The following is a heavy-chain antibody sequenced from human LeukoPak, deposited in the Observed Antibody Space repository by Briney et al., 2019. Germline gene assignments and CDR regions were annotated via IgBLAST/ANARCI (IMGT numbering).Heavy chain of an antibody. V-gene: IGHV3-33*01. Sequence: GRSLRLSCVASGFTFSNNGMQWVRQAPGKGLEWVTAIWYDGSNKYYADSVKGRFTISRDNSKNTLYLQMNSLRAEDTAVYYCASLPGSKTAALEFDLRGRGTLVTVSS. CDR2: IWYDGSNK. J-gene: IGHJ2*01. CDR1: GFTFSNNG. CDR3: ASLPGSKTAALEFDL. D-gene: IGHD6-13*01.